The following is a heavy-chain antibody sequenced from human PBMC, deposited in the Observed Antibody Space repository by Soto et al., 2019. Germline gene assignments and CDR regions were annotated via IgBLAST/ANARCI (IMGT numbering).Heavy chain of an antibody. V-gene: IGHV1-18*01. CDR2: ISPDNGHT. CDR3: ARVDIVVIPAAKDYSYYYYMDV. D-gene: IGHD2-2*01. J-gene: IGHJ6*03. CDR1: GYSFTIYG. Sequence: QVQLVQSGAEVKKPGASVKVSCKASGYSFTIYGISWVRQAPAQGLEWMGWISPDNGHTNYAQKLQGRVTMTTDTSTSTAYMELRSLRSDDTAVYYCARVDIVVIPAAKDYSYYYYMDVWGKGTTVTVSS.